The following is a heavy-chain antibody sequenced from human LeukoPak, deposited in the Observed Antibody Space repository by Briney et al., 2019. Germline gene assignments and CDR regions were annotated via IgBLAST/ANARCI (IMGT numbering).Heavy chain of an antibody. D-gene: IGHD3-3*01. CDR2: IYHSGST. CDR3: ARDGLGFDTSGFSR. J-gene: IGHJ4*02. V-gene: IGHV4-39*07. Sequence: SETLSLTCTVSGGSISSYYWGWIRQAPGKGLEWIATIYHSGSTYYNPSLQSRVTISLDTSKNQFSLKLRSLTAADTAVYFCARDGLGFDTSGFSRWGQGTLVTVSS. CDR1: GGSISSYY.